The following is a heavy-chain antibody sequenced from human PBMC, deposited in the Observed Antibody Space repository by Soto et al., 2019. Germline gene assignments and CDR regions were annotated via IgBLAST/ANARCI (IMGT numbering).Heavy chain of an antibody. D-gene: IGHD3-16*02. Sequence: QVQLQESGPGLVKPSQTLSLTCTVSGGSISSGDYYWSWIRQPPGKGLEWIGYIYYSGSTYYNPSSNSRVTISVDTSKNHRSLKLSSVTAADTAVYYCARGCCYRTPNWFAPWGQGTLVTVSS. CDR3: ARGCCYRTPNWFAP. V-gene: IGHV4-30-4*01. CDR2: IYYSGST. J-gene: IGHJ5*02. CDR1: GGSISSGDYY.